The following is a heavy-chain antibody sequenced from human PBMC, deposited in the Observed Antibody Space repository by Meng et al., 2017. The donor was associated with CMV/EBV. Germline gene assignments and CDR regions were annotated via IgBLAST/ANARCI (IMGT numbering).Heavy chain of an antibody. CDR2: IYYSGST. J-gene: IGHJ5*02. D-gene: IGHD2-2*01. Sequence: SETLSLTCTVSGGSISSYYWSWIRQPPGKGLAWIGYIYYSGSTNYNPSLKSRVTISVDTSKNQFSLKLSSVTAADTAVYYCAREGIYCSSTSYYRGERFWFDPWGQGTLVTVSS. CDR3: AREGIYCSSTSYYRGERFWFDP. CDR1: GGSISSYY. V-gene: IGHV4-59*01.